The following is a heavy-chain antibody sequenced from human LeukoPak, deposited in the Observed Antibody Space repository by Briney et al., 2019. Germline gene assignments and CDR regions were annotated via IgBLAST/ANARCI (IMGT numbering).Heavy chain of an antibody. CDR2: ISGSGGTT. D-gene: IGHD4/OR15-4a*01. J-gene: IGHJ4*02. Sequence: GGSLRLSSAASGFTFSSYAMSWVRQAPGKGLEWVSAISGSGGTTYYADSVKGRVTISRDNSKNTLYLQMNSLRAEDTAVYYCARRAGAYSHPYDYWGQGTLVTVSS. CDR1: GFTFSSYA. CDR3: ARRAGAYSHPYDY. V-gene: IGHV3-23*01.